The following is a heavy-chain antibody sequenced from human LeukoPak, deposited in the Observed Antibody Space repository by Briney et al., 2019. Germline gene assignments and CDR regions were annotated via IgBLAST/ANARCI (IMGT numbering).Heavy chain of an antibody. D-gene: IGHD3-22*01. V-gene: IGHV3-23*01. Sequence: GGSLRLSCAASGFTFSSYAMHWVRQAPGKGLEWVSAISGSGGSIYYADSVKGRFTISRDNSKNTLYLQMNSLRAEDTAVYYCAKDRGYYYDSSGYYYFDYWGQGTLVTVSS. J-gene: IGHJ4*02. CDR1: GFTFSSYA. CDR3: AKDRGYYYDSSGYYYFDY. CDR2: ISGSGGSI.